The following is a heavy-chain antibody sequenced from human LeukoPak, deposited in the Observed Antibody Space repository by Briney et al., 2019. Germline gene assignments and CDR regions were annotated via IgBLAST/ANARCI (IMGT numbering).Heavy chain of an antibody. CDR3: ANSRHTDYYRSGSYHPYYYGMDV. CDR2: INPNSGGT. J-gene: IGHJ6*02. V-gene: IGHV1-2*02. D-gene: IGHD3-10*01. CDR1: GYTFTGYY. Sequence: GASVKVSCKASGYTFTGYYMHWVRQAPGQGLEWMGWINPNSGGTNYAQKFQGRVTMTRDTSISTAYMELSRLRSDDTAVYYCANSRHTDYYRSGSYHPYYYGMDVWGQGTTVTLSS.